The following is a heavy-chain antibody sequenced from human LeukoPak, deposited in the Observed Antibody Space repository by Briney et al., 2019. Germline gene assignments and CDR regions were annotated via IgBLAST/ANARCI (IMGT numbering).Heavy chain of an antibody. D-gene: IGHD3-16*02. V-gene: IGHV3-21*01. J-gene: IGHJ6*03. CDR1: GFTFSSYS. CDR2: ISSSSSYI. Sequence: GGSLRLSCAASGFTFSSYSMNWVRQAPGKGLEWVLSISSSSSYIYYADSVKGRFTISRDNAKNSLYLQMNSLRAEDTAVYYCAKDSKIVGATFRSYHYMDVWGKGTAVTVSS. CDR3: AKDSKIVGATFRSYHYMDV.